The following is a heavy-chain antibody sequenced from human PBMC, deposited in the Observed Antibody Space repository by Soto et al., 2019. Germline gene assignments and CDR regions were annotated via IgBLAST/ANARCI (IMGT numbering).Heavy chain of an antibody. Sequence: QVQLVQSGAEVKKPGSSVKVSCKASGGTFSSYTISWVRQAPGQGLEWMGRIIPILGTANYAQKFQGRVTITADKSTGTAYMELSSLRSEDTAVYYCARERDCSSTSCYRNYYYYMDVWGKGTTVTVSS. V-gene: IGHV1-69*08. CDR2: IIPILGTA. J-gene: IGHJ6*03. CDR1: GGTFSSYT. CDR3: ARERDCSSTSCYRNYYYYMDV. D-gene: IGHD2-2*01.